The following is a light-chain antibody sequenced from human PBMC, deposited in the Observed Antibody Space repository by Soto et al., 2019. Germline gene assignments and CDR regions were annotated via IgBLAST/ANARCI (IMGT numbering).Light chain of an antibody. Sequence: GDRVTITCRASQSIGTWLAWYQQKPGRVPKLLIYDASSLESGVPSRFSGSGSGTEFTLTISSLQSEDFAIYYCQQYHYWPYTFGQGTKVDIK. CDR1: QSIGTW. CDR2: DAS. J-gene: IGKJ2*01. V-gene: IGKV1-5*01. CDR3: QQYHYWPYT.